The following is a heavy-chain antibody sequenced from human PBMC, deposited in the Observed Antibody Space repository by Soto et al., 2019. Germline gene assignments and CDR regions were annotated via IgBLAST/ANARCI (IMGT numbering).Heavy chain of an antibody. CDR1: GDSISGYY. V-gene: IGHV4-4*07. D-gene: IGHD3-16*01. J-gene: IGHJ3*01. CDR2: IYSSRNA. Sequence: QVQLQESGPGLVKPSETVSLICTVSGDSISGYYWSWIRQPAGKGLEWIGRIYSSRNANYNPPLKRRVSMSVDLSKIQFSLRVTFVTAADTAMSYCARGDVFDLWGQGTKVTVSS. CDR3: ARGDVFDL.